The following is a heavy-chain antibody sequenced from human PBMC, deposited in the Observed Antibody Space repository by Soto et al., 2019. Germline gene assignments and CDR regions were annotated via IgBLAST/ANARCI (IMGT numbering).Heavy chain of an antibody. D-gene: IGHD3-22*01. Sequence: EVQLGESGGGLVKPGGSLRLSCAASGFTFNNAWMSWVRQAPGKGPEWVGRIRSKTDGGTTDYAAPVKGRFTISRDDSKNTLYLQMSSLGTEDTAVYYCTALRHTDYYDSSGHQSYFDSWGQGTLVTVSS. CDR3: TALRHTDYYDSSGHQSYFDS. CDR2: IRSKTDGGTT. CDR1: GFTFNNAW. J-gene: IGHJ4*02. V-gene: IGHV3-15*01.